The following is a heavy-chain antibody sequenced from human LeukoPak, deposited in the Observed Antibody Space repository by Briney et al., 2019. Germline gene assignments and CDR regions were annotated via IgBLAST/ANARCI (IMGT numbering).Heavy chain of an antibody. CDR3: ARRSHYYDSSGYHEF. CDR1: GFTFSSYA. D-gene: IGHD3-22*01. J-gene: IGHJ4*02. V-gene: IGHV3-64*04. Sequence: GGSLRLSCSASGFTFSSYAMHWVRQAPGKGLEYVSTISSNGGSTFYADSVKGRFTISRDNSKNTLYLQMNSLRAEDTAVYYCARRSHYYDSSGYHEFWGQGTLVTVSS. CDR2: ISSNGGST.